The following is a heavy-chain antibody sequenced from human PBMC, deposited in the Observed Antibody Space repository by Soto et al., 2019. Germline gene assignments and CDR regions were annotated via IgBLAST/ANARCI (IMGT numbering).Heavy chain of an antibody. CDR3: AGCLYYYDSSGLNYYGMDV. V-gene: IGHV4-34*01. CDR1: GGSFSGYY. D-gene: IGHD3-22*01. CDR2: INHSGST. Sequence: SETLCLTCAVYGGSFSGYYWSWIRQPPGKGLEWIGEINHSGSTNYNPSLKSRVTISVDTSKNQFSLKLSSVTAADTAVYYCAGCLYYYDSSGLNYYGMDVWGQGTTVTVSS. J-gene: IGHJ6*02.